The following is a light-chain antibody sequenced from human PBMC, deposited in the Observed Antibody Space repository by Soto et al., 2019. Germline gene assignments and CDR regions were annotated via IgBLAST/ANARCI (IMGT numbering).Light chain of an antibody. CDR1: QSISNL. J-gene: IGKJ2*01. CDR3: LQHNTYPYT. Sequence: DIQMTQSPSSLSASVGDRDTMTCRASQSISNLLGWFQHKPGKAPKRLIYAASSLQSGVPSRFSGSGSGTEFTLTITGLQPEDFADYYCLQHNTYPYTFGQGTKLEIK. V-gene: IGKV1-17*01. CDR2: AAS.